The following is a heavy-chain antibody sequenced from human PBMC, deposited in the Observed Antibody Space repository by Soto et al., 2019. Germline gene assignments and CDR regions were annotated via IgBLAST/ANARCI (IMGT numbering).Heavy chain of an antibody. CDR3: ASQMMTIGSFDY. CDR1: GFIFNNYA. CDR2: IWYDGSNK. D-gene: IGHD3-16*01. Sequence: QVQLVESGGGVVQPGGSLRLSCAASGFIFNNYAMHWVRQAPGKGLEWVAVIWYDGSNKYYVDSVKGRFTISRDNSKNTLYLQVNSLRAEDTAVYYCASQMMTIGSFDYWGQGTLVTVSS. V-gene: IGHV3-30*04. J-gene: IGHJ4*02.